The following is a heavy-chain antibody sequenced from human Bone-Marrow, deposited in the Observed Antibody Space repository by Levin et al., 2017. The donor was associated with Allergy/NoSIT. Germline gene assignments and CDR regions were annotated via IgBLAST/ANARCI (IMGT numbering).Heavy chain of an antibody. CDR1: GFTFSSDA. V-gene: IGHV3-30*04. CDR3: VRSINWNLLDY. Sequence: GGSLRLSCAASGFTFSSDAMHWVRQAPGKGLEWVAVISYDGTNQYYSDSVKGRFTISRDNSNNTLFLQMNSLRAEDTAVYYCVRSINWNLLDYWGQGTLVIVSS. CDR2: ISYDGTNQ. J-gene: IGHJ4*02. D-gene: IGHD1-1*01.